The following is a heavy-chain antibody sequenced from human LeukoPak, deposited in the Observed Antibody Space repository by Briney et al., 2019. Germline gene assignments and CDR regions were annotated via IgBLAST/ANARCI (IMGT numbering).Heavy chain of an antibody. Sequence: SETLSLTCAVYGGSFSGYYWSWIRQPPGKGLEWIGEINHSGSTNYNPSLKSRVTISVDTSKNQFSLKLSPVTAADTAVYYCVGGFGDYYWGQGTLVTVSS. CDR3: VGGFGDYY. CDR1: GGSFSGYY. J-gene: IGHJ4*02. V-gene: IGHV4-34*01. CDR2: INHSGST. D-gene: IGHD3-10*01.